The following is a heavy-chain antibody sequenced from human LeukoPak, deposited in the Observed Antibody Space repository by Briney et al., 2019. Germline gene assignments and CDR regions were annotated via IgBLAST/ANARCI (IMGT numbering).Heavy chain of an antibody. D-gene: IGHD3-3*01. V-gene: IGHV4-39*01. J-gene: IGHJ3*02. CDR2: VYYSGST. CDR3: ATLPTYTIFGVIIPPFRAVDI. Sequence: PSETLSLTCSVSGDSISSSSYFWGWIRQPPGKGLEWIGSVYYSGSTYYNPSLKSRVSISLDTSKNQFSLNLSSVTAADTAVYYCATLPTYTIFGVIIPPFRAVDIWGQGTMVTVSS. CDR1: GDSISSSSYF.